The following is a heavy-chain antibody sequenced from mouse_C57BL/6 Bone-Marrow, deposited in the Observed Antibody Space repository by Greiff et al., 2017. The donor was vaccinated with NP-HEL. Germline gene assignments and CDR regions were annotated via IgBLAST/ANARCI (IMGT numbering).Heavy chain of an antibody. CDR3: VGSYDYYYFDY. J-gene: IGHJ2*01. CDR1: GYTFTSYW. CDR2: IHPNSGST. V-gene: IGHV1-64*01. Sequence: QVQLQQPGAELVKPGASVKLSCKASGYTFTSYWMHWVKQRPGQGLEWIGMIHPNSGSTNYNEKFKSKATLTVDKSSSTAYMQLSSLTSEDSAVDYCVGSYDYYYFDYWGQGTTLTVSS. D-gene: IGHD2-4*01.